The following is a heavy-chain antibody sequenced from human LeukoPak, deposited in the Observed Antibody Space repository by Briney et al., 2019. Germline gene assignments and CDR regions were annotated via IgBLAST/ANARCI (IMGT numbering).Heavy chain of an antibody. Sequence: PGGSLRLSCTFSGLTFRSYWMNWVRQAPGKGLGWVANINPGGNEIRSVDSVKGRSIISRDNAKNSLDLQMSSLRVEDTAVYYCMCWGTDNHWGQGILVTVSS. CDR1: GLTFRSYW. D-gene: IGHD7-27*01. CDR2: INPGGNEI. CDR3: MCWGTDNH. V-gene: IGHV3-7*01. J-gene: IGHJ4*02.